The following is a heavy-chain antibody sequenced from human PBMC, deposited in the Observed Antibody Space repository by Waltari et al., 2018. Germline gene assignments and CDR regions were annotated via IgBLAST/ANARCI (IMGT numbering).Heavy chain of an antibody. CDR3: ARRVSTKGAFEV. Sequence: QVQLVQSGAEVKQPGSSVKVSCKSSGGPFSSVGLHWLRQAPGQGLEWMGKSIPMPGITDYEQKFQGRLRITADRSTTTGYMELRSLGSEDTAIYYCARRVSTKGAFEVWGRGTLVTVSP. CDR2: SIPMPGIT. CDR1: GGPFSSVG. V-gene: IGHV1-69*02. J-gene: IGHJ3*01. D-gene: IGHD5-12*01.